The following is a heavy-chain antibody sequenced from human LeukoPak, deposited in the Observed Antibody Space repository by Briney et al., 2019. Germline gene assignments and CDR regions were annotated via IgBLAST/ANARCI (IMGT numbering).Heavy chain of an antibody. Sequence: ASVKVSCKASGYTFTSYGISWVRQAPGQGLEWMGWISAYNGNTNYAQKLQGRVTMTTDTSTSTAYMELRSLRSDDTAVYYCAGAQGGSGSFNFDYWGQGTLVTVSS. CDR3: AGAQGGSGSFNFDY. V-gene: IGHV1-18*01. D-gene: IGHD3-10*01. J-gene: IGHJ4*02. CDR1: GYTFTSYG. CDR2: ISAYNGNT.